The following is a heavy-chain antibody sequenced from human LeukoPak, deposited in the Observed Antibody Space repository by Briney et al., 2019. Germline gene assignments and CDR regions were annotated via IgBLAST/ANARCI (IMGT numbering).Heavy chain of an antibody. CDR1: GGSFSGYY. J-gene: IGHJ6*03. D-gene: IGHD5-12*01. CDR3: ARAGGYDSVSYYYYMDV. CDR2: INHSRST. Sequence: SETLSLTCAVYGGSFSGYYWSWIRQPPGKGLEWIGEINHSRSTNYNPSLKSRVTISVDTSKNQFSLKLSSVTAADTAVYYCARAGGYDSVSYYYYMDVWGKGTTVTVSS. V-gene: IGHV4-34*01.